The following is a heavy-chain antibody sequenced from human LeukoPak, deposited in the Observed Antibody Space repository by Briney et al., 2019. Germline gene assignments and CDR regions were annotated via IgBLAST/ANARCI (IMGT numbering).Heavy chain of an antibody. CDR1: GFTFSDYW. Sequence: GGSLRLSCAASGFTFSDYWMQWVRQVAGKGLLWVSRINNDGSSTIYADSVKARFSISRDNAKNTLYLQMNSLRAEDTAVYYCAMVMTTMWGYVYWGQGTLVPVSS. V-gene: IGHV3-74*01. CDR2: INNDGSST. J-gene: IGHJ4*02. CDR3: AMVMTTMWGYVY. D-gene: IGHD5-24*01.